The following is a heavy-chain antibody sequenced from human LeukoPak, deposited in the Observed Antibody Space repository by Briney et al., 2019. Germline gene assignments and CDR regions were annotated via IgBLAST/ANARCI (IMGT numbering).Heavy chain of an antibody. CDR1: GFTFSSYA. V-gene: IGHV3-23*01. J-gene: IGHJ4*02. Sequence: PGGSLRLSCAASGFTFSSYAMSWVRQAPGKGLEWVSAISGSGDSTYYTDSVKGRFTISRDNSKNTLYLQMNSLRAEDTAMYYCANRNYYDRRFYYYYYFDYWGQGTLVTVSS. CDR3: ANRNYYDRRFYYYYYFDY. CDR2: ISGSGDST. D-gene: IGHD3-22*01.